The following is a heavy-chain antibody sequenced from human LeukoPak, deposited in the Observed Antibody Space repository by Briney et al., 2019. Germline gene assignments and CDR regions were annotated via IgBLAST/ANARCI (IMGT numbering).Heavy chain of an antibody. CDR2: MNPNSGNT. CDR1: GYTFTTYD. J-gene: IGHJ5*02. D-gene: IGHD6-19*01. CDR3: ARGRGSGHKENWFDP. Sequence: ASVKVSCKASGYTFTTYDINWVRQATGQGVEWMGWMNPNSGNTGYAQKFQGRVTMTRNTSITTAHMELSSLRSEDTAVYYCARGRGSGHKENWFDPWGQGTLVTVSS. V-gene: IGHV1-8*01.